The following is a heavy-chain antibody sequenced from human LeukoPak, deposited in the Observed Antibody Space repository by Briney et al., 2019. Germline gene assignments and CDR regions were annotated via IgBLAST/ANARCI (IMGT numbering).Heavy chain of an antibody. CDR3: GKDHQLAGAQTYYDYVWGSYREYNWFDP. D-gene: IGHD3-16*02. V-gene: IGHV3-23*01. Sequence: PGGSLRLSCAASGFTFSSYAMCWVRQAPGKGLEWVSAISGSGGSTYYADSVKGRFTISRDNSKNTLYLQMNSLRAEDTAVYYCGKDHQLAGAQTYYDYVWGSYREYNWFDPWGQGTLVTVSS. J-gene: IGHJ5*02. CDR1: GFTFSSYA. CDR2: ISGSGGST.